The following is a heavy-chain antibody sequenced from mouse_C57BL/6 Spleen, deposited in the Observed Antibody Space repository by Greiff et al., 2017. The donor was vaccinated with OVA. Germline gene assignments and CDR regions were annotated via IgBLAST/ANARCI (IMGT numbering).Heavy chain of an antibody. CDR2: ILPGSGST. D-gene: IGHD1-1*01. V-gene: IGHV1-9*01. Sequence: VKLMESGAELMKPGASVKLSCKATGYTFTGYWIEWVKQRPGHGLEWIGEILPGSGSTNYNEKFKGKATFTADTSSNTAYMQLSSLTTEDSAIYYCARDLGYGSSPYYAMDYWGQGTSVTVSS. CDR1: GYTFTGYW. CDR3: ARDLGYGSSPYYAMDY. J-gene: IGHJ4*01.